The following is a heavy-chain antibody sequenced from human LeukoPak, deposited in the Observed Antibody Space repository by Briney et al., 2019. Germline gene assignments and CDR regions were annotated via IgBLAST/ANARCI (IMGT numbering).Heavy chain of an antibody. CDR1: GFTFSDHY. J-gene: IGHJ3*02. V-gene: IGHV3-72*01. Sequence: GGSLRLSCAASGFTFSDHYMDWVRQAPGKGLEWVGRTRNKANSYTTEYAASVKGRFTISGDDSKNSLYLQMNSLKTEDTAVYYCARFYSGSYHDAFDIWGQGTMVTVSS. CDR3: ARFYSGSYHDAFDI. D-gene: IGHD1-26*01. CDR2: TRNKANSYTT.